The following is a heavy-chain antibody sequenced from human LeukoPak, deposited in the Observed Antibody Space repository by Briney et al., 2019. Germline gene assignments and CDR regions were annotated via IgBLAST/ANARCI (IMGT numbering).Heavy chain of an antibody. CDR1: GFTFSGSA. Sequence: GGSLRLSCAASGFTFSGSAMHWVRQASGKGLEWVGRIRSKANSYATAYAASVKGRFTISRDDSKNTAYLQMNSLKTEDTAVYYCTRGIAAAGYAVGPGVFDYWGQGTLVTVSS. CDR2: IRSKANSYAT. D-gene: IGHD6-13*01. J-gene: IGHJ4*02. CDR3: TRGIAAAGYAVGPGVFDY. V-gene: IGHV3-73*01.